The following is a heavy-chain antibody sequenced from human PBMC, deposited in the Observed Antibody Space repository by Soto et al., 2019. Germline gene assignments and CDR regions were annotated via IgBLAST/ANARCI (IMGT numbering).Heavy chain of an antibody. Sequence: EVQLLESGGDLVQPGGSLRLSCAASGFTFTAYAMTWVRQAPGKGLEGVSAIGGSGGNRYYAASVKGRFTFSRDNSKDTVDLQMNSLRVEDTAVYYCARVASDYINSVDHWGQGILVTVSS. CDR1: GFTFTAYA. J-gene: IGHJ4*02. D-gene: IGHD4-4*01. V-gene: IGHV3-23*01. CDR2: IGGSGGNR. CDR3: ARVASDYINSVDH.